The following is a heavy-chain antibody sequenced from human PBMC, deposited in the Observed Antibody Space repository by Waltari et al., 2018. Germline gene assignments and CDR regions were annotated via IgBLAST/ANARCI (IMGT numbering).Heavy chain of an antibody. CDR2: IYDSGTT. CDR1: GGSLSSSTLF. Sequence: QLQLQESGPGLVKPSETLSLTCTVSGGSLSSSTLFWGWIRQPLGKGLEWIGSIYDSGTTDYNPSLKSRVTISVDTSKNQFSLKLSSVTAADTAVFYCARHPEQLVGYWYFDLWGRGTLVTVSS. V-gene: IGHV4-39*01. J-gene: IGHJ2*01. CDR3: ARHPEQLVGYWYFDL. D-gene: IGHD6-6*01.